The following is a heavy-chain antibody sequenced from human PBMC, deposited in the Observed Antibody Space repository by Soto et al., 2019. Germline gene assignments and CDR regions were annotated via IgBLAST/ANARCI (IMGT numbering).Heavy chain of an antibody. Sequence: PGGSTRLSCSVSGLTVSRTQMSWVRQAPEKGLQWVSVIYSAGSTYYANAVKGRFTISRDISENKIFLELNGLTVDDTAVYYCARAREPEYSSSIFFDYWGRGTVVTVSS. CDR1: GLTVSRTQ. D-gene: IGHD6-6*01. CDR3: ARAREPEYSSSIFFDY. CDR2: IYSAGST. J-gene: IGHJ4*01. V-gene: IGHV3-53*01.